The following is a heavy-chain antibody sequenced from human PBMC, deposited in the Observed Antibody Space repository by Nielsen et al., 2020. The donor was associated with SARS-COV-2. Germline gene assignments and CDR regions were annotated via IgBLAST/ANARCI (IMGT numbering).Heavy chain of an antibody. V-gene: IGHV3-30-3*01. CDR1: GFTFSSYA. Sequence: GGSLRLSCAASGFTFSSYAMHWVRQAPGKGLEWVAVISYDGSNKYYADSVKGRFTISRDNSKNTLYLQMNSLRAEDTAVYYCARDNDFWRGYYLDYWGQGTLVTVSS. CDR3: ARDNDFWRGYYLDY. J-gene: IGHJ4*02. CDR2: ISYDGSNK. D-gene: IGHD3-3*01.